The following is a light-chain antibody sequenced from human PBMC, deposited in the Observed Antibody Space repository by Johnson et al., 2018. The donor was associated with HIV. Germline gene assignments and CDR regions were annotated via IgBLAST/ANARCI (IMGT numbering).Light chain of an antibody. CDR3: GTWASSLSVYV. Sequence: QSVLTQPPSVSAAPGQKVNISCSGSSSNIGNNYVSWYQQLPGTAPKVLIYDNHKRPSGIPDRVSGSKSGTSATLGITGLQTGDEADYYCGTWASSLSVYVFGTGTKVTVL. CDR2: DNH. CDR1: SSNIGNNY. V-gene: IGLV1-51*01. J-gene: IGLJ1*01.